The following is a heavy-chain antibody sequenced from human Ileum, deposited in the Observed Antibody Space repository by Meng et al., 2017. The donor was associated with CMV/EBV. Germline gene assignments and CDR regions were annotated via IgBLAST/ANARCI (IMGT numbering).Heavy chain of an antibody. CDR2: ITRSSHNI. CDR1: GFTFSSHS. Sequence: GGSLRLSCVASGFTFSSHSMNWVRRSPGKGLEWVSSITRSSHNIYYADSVKGRFAISRDNSKNMLYLQMNSLRADDTAVYYCAKEHSNFHKYFYGMDVWGQGTTVTVSS. D-gene: IGHD4-11*01. J-gene: IGHJ6*02. CDR3: AKEHSNFHKYFYGMDV. V-gene: IGHV3-21*04.